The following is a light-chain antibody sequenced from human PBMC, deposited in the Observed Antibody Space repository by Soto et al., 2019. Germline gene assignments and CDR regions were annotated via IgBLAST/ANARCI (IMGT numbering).Light chain of an antibody. Sequence: QSVLTQPASVSGSPGQSITISCTGTSSDVGTYNYVSWYQQHPGKAPKLMIYEVSNRPSGVSNRFSGSKSGSTASLTISGLQAEDEADYYCSSFTSSRAYVFGTGTKVTVL. CDR2: EVS. V-gene: IGLV2-14*01. CDR1: SSDVGTYNY. J-gene: IGLJ1*01. CDR3: SSFTSSRAYV.